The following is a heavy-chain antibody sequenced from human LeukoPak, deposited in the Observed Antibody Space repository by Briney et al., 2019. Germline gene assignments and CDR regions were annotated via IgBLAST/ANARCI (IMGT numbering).Heavy chain of an antibody. CDR2: INHSGST. D-gene: IGHD3-22*01. CDR1: GGSFSGYY. Sequence: KPSETLSLTCAVYGGSFSGYYWSWIRQPPGKGLEWIGEINHSGSTNYNPSLKSRVTISVDTSKNQFSLKLSSVTAADTAVYYSARGKALYSSGYYYSGVYNWFDPWGQGTLVTVSS. V-gene: IGHV4-34*01. CDR3: ARGKALYSSGYYYSGVYNWFDP. J-gene: IGHJ5*02.